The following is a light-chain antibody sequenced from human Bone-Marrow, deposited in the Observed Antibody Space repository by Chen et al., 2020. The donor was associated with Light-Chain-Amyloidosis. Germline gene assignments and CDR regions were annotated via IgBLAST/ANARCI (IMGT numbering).Light chain of an antibody. Sequence: SYELTQPPSVSVSPGQTARITCSGDDLPTKYAYWYQQKPGQAPVLVIHRDTARPSGISERFSGSSSGTTATLTINGVQAEDEADSHCQSADSSGTYEVIFGGGTKLTVL. CDR1: DLPTKY. J-gene: IGLJ2*01. V-gene: IGLV3-25*03. CDR2: RDT. CDR3: QSADSSGTYEVI.